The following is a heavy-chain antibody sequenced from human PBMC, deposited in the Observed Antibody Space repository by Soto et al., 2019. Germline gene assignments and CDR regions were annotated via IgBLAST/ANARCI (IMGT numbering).Heavy chain of an antibody. Sequence: SETLSLTCTVSGGSISSGDYYWSWIRQPPGKGLEWIGYIYYSGSTYYNPSLKSRVTISVDTSKNQFSLKLSSVTAADTAVYYCARVYGDYLDYWGQGPWSPSPQ. CDR1: GGSISSGDYY. J-gene: IGHJ4*02. CDR2: IYYSGST. D-gene: IGHD4-17*01. CDR3: ARVYGDYLDY. V-gene: IGHV4-30-4*02.